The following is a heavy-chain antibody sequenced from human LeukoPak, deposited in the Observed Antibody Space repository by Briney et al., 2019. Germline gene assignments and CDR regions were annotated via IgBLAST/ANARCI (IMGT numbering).Heavy chain of an antibody. V-gene: IGHV5-51*01. Sequence: GESLKISCKGSGYSFTTYWIGWVRQVPGKGLEWMVIIYPGDFDTRYSPSFQGHVTISVDKSISTAYLQWSSLKASDTAMYYCARAPTSVSNPYYFDYWGQGTLVTVSS. CDR3: ARAPTSVSNPYYFDY. D-gene: IGHD4-11*01. J-gene: IGHJ4*02. CDR1: GYSFTTYW. CDR2: IYPGDFDT.